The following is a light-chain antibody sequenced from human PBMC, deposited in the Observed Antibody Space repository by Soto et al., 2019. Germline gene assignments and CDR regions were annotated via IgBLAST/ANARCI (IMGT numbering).Light chain of an antibody. CDR1: QSISSW. CDR3: QQYNNYPLT. Sequence: DIQMTQSPSTLSASVGDRVTITCRASQSISSWLAWYQQKPGKAPKVLIYDASSLESGVPSRFSGSGSGTELTLTISSLQPDDFATYYCQQYNNYPLTFGQGTKVETK. CDR2: DAS. J-gene: IGKJ1*01. V-gene: IGKV1-5*01.